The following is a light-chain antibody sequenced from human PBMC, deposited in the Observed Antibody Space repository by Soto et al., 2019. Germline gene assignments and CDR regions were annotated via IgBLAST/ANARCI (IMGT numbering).Light chain of an antibody. CDR3: QQYNSYPYT. V-gene: IGKV1-5*03. Sequence: DIQMTQSPSTLSASVGDRVTITCRASQSISSWLAWYQQKPGKAPKLLIYKASSLESGVPSRCSGSGSGTEFTLTISSLQPDDFATYYCQQYNSYPYTFGQATKLEIK. J-gene: IGKJ2*01. CDR1: QSISSW. CDR2: KAS.